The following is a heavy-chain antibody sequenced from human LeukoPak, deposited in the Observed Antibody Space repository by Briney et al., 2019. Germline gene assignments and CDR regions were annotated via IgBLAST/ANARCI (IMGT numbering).Heavy chain of an antibody. D-gene: IGHD6-13*01. CDR1: GFTFSSYG. J-gene: IGHJ4*02. CDR3: AKDLEKGSSWHCFDY. V-gene: IGHV3-30*18. Sequence: GGSLRLSCAASGFTFSSYGMHWVRQAPGKGLEWVAVISYDGSNKYYADSVKGRFTISRDNSKNTLYLQMNSLRAEDTAVYYCAKDLEKGSSWHCFDYWGQGTLVTVSS. CDR2: ISYDGSNK.